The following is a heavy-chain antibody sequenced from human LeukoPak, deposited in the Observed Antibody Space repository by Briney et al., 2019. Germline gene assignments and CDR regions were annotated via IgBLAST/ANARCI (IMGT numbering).Heavy chain of an antibody. CDR2: IWYDGSNK. J-gene: IGHJ5*02. V-gene: IGHV3-33*06. D-gene: IGHD6-19*01. CDR1: GFTFSSYG. CDR3: AKADKWLVPAS. Sequence: GGSLRLSCAASGFTFSSYGMHWVRQAPGKGLEWVAVIWYDGSNKYYADSVKGRFTISGDNSKNTLYLQMNSLRAEDTAVYYCAKADKWLVPASWGQGTLVTVSS.